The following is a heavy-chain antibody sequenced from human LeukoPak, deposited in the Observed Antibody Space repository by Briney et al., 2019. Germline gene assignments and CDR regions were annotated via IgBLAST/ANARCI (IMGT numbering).Heavy chain of an antibody. CDR3: AREVRDSSVSAVRH. Sequence: PSETLSLTCAVYGGSFSGYYWSWIRQPPGKGLEWIGEINHSGSTNYNPSLKSRVTISVDTSKNQFSLKLSSVTAADRAVYYCAREVRDSSVSAVRHWGQGTLVTVSS. CDR1: GGSFSGYY. J-gene: IGHJ1*01. CDR2: INHSGST. V-gene: IGHV4-34*01. D-gene: IGHD3-22*01.